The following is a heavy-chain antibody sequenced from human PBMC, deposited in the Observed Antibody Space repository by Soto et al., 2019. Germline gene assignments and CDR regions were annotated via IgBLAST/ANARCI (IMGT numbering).Heavy chain of an antibody. J-gene: IGHJ6*02. Sequence: PSETLSLTCTVSGGSISSSSYYWGWIRQPPGKGLEWIGSIYYSGSTYYNPSLKSRVTISVDTSKNQFSLKLSSVTAADMAVYYCARRGEVGATDYYYYYGMDVWGQGTTVTVSS. D-gene: IGHD1-26*01. CDR3: ARRGEVGATDYYYYYGMDV. V-gene: IGHV4-39*01. CDR2: IYYSGST. CDR1: GGSISSSSYY.